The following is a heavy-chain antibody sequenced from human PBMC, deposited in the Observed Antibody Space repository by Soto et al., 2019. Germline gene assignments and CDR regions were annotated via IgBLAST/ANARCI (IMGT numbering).Heavy chain of an antibody. CDR2: IYYSGST. CDR1: GGSIRSGDSY. Sequence: PSLTCTVSGGSIRSGDSYWSWIRQPPGKGLEWIGYIYYSGSTYYNPSLKSRVTISLDTSKNQFSLNLSSVTAADTAVYYCARTHYSDRSGTDYWGQGTLVTVSS. CDR3: ARTHYSDRSGTDY. J-gene: IGHJ4*02. D-gene: IGHD3-22*01. V-gene: IGHV4-30-4*01.